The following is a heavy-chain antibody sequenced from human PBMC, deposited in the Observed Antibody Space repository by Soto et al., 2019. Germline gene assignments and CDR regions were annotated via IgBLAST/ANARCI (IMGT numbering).Heavy chain of an antibody. V-gene: IGHV3-30*18. CDR2: ISYEGSDM. CDR3: AKDPRGIVGAGAWLDS. Sequence: QVHLVESGGDVVQPGRSLRLSCAASGFSFSSYAIHWVRQAPGKGLEWVAVISYEGSDMYYGDSVKGRFTISRDNSKNTLYLQMNSLRPDDTAVYYCAKDPRGIVGAGAWLDSWGQGTLVIVSS. CDR1: GFSFSSYA. D-gene: IGHD1-26*01. J-gene: IGHJ4*02.